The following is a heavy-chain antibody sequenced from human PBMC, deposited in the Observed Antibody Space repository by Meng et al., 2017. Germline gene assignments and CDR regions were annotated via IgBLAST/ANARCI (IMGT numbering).Heavy chain of an antibody. Sequence: QGQMWKSGAVLIMPVAPVQVSRKAPGASSTSYATSWVRQAPGQGLEWMGGIIPIFGTANYAQKFQGRVTITADESTSTAYMELGGLRSEDTAVYYCARESWFDPWGQGTLVTVSS. CDR3: ARESWFDP. J-gene: IGHJ5*02. CDR2: IIPIFGTA. V-gene: IGHV1-69*01. CDR1: GASSTSYA.